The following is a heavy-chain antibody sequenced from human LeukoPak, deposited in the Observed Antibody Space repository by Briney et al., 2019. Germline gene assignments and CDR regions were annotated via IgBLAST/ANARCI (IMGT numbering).Heavy chain of an antibody. V-gene: IGHV4-59*01. CDR2: IYYSGST. CDR3: ARAHRSYDSSGYLYYYYYYMDV. D-gene: IGHD3-22*01. J-gene: IGHJ6*03. Sequence: SETLSLTCTVSGGSISSYYWSWIRQPPGKGLEWIGYIYYSGSTNYNPSLKSRVTISVDTSKNQFSLKLSSVTAADTAVYYCARAHRSYDSSGYLYYYYYYMDVWGKGTTVTISS. CDR1: GGSISSYY.